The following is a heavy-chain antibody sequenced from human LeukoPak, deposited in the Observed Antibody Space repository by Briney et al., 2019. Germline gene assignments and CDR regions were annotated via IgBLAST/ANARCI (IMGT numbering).Heavy chain of an antibody. J-gene: IGHJ4*02. CDR1: GGSISSHY. V-gene: IGHV4-59*11. CDR2: IYYSGST. D-gene: IGHD3-22*01. CDR3: ARVYDSSGTFDY. Sequence: SETLSLTCTVSGGSISSHYWSWIRQPPGKGLEWIGYIYYSGSTNYNPSLKSRVTISVDTSKNQFSLKLSSVTAADTAVHYCARVYDSSGTFDYWGQGTLVTLSS.